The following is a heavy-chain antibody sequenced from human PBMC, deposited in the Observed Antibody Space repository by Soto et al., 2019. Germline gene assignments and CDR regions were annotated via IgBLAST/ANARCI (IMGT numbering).Heavy chain of an antibody. D-gene: IGHD2-15*01. Sequence: TLSLTCTVSSGFISGDDYSWSWIRQPPGKGLEWIGYIHHSGNTYYNPSLQSRVTISVGRSKNQLSLKLISVTAADTAVYYCGRVHKSFGGNWLDPGGQGTLVTVSS. CDR3: GRVHKSFGGNWLDP. CDR1: SGFISGDDYS. J-gene: IGHJ5*02. CDR2: IHHSGNT. V-gene: IGHV4-30-2*01.